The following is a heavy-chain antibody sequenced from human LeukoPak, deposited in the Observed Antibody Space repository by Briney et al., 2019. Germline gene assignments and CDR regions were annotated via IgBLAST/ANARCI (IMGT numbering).Heavy chain of an antibody. CDR2: ISAYNGNT. CDR3: ARNKKSSPYCSGDNCFSGWFDP. D-gene: IGHD2-15*01. J-gene: IGHJ5*02. CDR1: GYNFKSYT. V-gene: IGHV1-18*01. Sequence: ASVKVSCKASGYNFKSYTINWVRLAPGQGPKWMGWISAYNGNTNYAQKFQGRVTMTTDTSTSTAYMELRSLRSDDTAVYYCARNKKSSPYCSGDNCFSGWFDPWGQGSLVTVSS.